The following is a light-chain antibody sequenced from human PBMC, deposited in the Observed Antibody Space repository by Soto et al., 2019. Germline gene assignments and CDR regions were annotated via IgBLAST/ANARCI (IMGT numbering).Light chain of an antibody. CDR1: QSVLSSSNNKNF. V-gene: IGKV4-1*01. J-gene: IGKJ2*01. CDR3: QQYYSIPYT. CDR2: WAS. Sequence: DIVMTQSPDSLAVSLGERATINCKSSQSVLSSSNNKNFLAWYQQKPGQSLKLLIYWASTRESGVPDRFSGSGSGTDFTLTISSLQAEDVAVYYCQQYYSIPYTFGQGTKLEIK.